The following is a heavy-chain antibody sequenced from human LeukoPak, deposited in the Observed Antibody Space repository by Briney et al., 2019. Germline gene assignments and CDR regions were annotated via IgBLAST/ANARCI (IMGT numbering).Heavy chain of an antibody. CDR1: GYSFTTYW. V-gene: IGHV5-51*01. Sequence: GESLKISCKGSGYSFTTYWIAWVRQMSGRGLEWMGIISPDDSEIRYSPSFRGQVTISADKSISTAYLQWSRLKASDTAIYYCARHEGSGSYYSYWGQGTLVTVSS. CDR2: ISPDDSEI. D-gene: IGHD1-26*01. J-gene: IGHJ4*02. CDR3: ARHEGSGSYYSY.